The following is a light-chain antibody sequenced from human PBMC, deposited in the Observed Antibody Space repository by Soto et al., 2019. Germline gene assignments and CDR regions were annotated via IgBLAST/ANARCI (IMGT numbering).Light chain of an antibody. J-gene: IGLJ2*01. Sequence: QTVVTQEPSLTVSPGGTVTLTCASSTGAVTSGHYPYWFHQKPGQAPRTLIYDTSNKHSWTPARFSGSLVGGKPALTLSGAQPEDEAEYFCLLSYGGARRVFGGGTKLTVL. CDR2: DTS. CDR1: TGAVTSGHY. CDR3: LLSYGGARRV. V-gene: IGLV7-46*01.